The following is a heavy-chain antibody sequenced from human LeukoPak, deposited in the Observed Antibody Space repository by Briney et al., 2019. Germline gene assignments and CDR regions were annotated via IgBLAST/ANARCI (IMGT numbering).Heavy chain of an antibody. D-gene: IGHD6-25*01. CDR3: ARGRPGDYFDY. J-gene: IGHJ4*02. Sequence: ASVTVSCKASGYTFTGYFIHWVRQAPGQGLEWMGWINPNSGGTNYLQSFQGRVTMTRDTSISTAYMDLSRLRSDDTAVYYCARGRPGDYFDYWGQGTLVTVSS. CDR1: GYTFTGYF. V-gene: IGHV1-2*02. CDR2: INPNSGGT.